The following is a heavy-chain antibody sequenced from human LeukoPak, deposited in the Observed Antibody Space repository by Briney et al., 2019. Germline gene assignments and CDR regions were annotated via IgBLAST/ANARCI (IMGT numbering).Heavy chain of an antibody. V-gene: IGHV4-59*08. CDR1: GDPISSSY. CDR2: IHYSGST. D-gene: IGHD4-23*01. Sequence: SETLSLTCTVSGDPISSSYWSWIRQPPGRALVWIAYIHYSGSTNYNPSLKSRVTISVDTSKNQFSLKLSSVTATDTAVYYCARQYGGYSSFDYWGQGTLVTVSS. CDR3: ARQYGGYSSFDY. J-gene: IGHJ4*02.